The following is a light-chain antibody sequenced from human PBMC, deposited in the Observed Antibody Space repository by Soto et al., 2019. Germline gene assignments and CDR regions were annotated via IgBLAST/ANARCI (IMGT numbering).Light chain of an antibody. CDR1: QSVSSN. CDR3: QQYNNWLT. Sequence: EIGMTQSPASLSVCPWEIATLSCRASQSVSSNLAWYQQKPGQAPRLLIYGASTRATGIPARFSGSGSGTEFTLTISSLQSEDFAVYYCQQYNNWLTFGQGTRLEIK. CDR2: GAS. J-gene: IGKJ5*01. V-gene: IGKV3-15*01.